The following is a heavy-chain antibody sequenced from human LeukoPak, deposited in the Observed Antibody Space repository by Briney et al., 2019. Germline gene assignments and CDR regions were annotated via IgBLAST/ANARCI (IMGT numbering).Heavy chain of an antibody. J-gene: IGHJ6*03. CDR1: GFTFSSYS. CDR3: ARDPSVGSLYYYYYMDV. D-gene: IGHD3-10*01. CDR2: ISSSSSYI. Sequence: GGSLRLSCAASGFTFSSYSMNWVRQAPGKGLEWVSSISSSSSYIYYADSVKGRFTISRDNAKNSLYLQMNSLRAEDTAVYYCARDPSVGSLYYYYYMDVWGKGTTVTVSS. V-gene: IGHV3-21*01.